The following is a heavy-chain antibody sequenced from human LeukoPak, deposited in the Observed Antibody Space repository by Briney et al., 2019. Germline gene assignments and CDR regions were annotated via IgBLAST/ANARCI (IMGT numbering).Heavy chain of an antibody. Sequence: GRSLRLSCAASGFTFSSYAMHWVRQAPGKGLEGVAVISYDGSNKYYADSVKGRFTISRDNSKTTLYLQMNSLRAEDTAVYYCARAGYCSSTSCRFYYYYYYGMDVWGKGTTVTVSS. J-gene: IGHJ6*04. CDR1: GFTFSSYA. V-gene: IGHV3-30*04. CDR2: ISYDGSNK. CDR3: ARAGYCSSTSCRFYYYYYYGMDV. D-gene: IGHD2-2*01.